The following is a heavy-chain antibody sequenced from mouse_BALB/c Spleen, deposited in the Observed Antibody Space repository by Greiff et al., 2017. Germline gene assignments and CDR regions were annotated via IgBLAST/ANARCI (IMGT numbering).Heavy chain of an antibody. J-gene: IGHJ4*01. Sequence: EVMLVESGRGLVKPGGSLKLSCAASGFTFTSYAMYWVRQTPGKRLEWVGSISSGGSTYYTDSVKGRFTISRENARNILYLHMSSLRSEDTAMYYCARSPTMSYAMDYWGQGTSVTVSS. CDR2: ISSGGST. D-gene: IGHD2-10*01. CDR1: GFTFTSYA. V-gene: IGHV5-6-5*01. CDR3: ARSPTMSYAMDY.